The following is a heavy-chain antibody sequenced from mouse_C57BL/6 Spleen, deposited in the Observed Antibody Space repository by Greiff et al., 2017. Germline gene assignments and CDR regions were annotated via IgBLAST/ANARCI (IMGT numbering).Heavy chain of an antibody. V-gene: IGHV5-6*01. D-gene: IGHD1-1*01. J-gene: IGHJ1*03. Sequence: EVQLQESGGDLVKPGGSLKLSCAASGFTFSSYGMSWVRQTPDKRLEWVATISSGGSYTYYPDSVKGRFTISRDNAKNTLYLQMSSLKSEDTAMYYCARQSLDYYGSSYWYFDVWGTGTTVTVSS. CDR3: ARQSLDYYGSSYWYFDV. CDR2: ISSGGSYT. CDR1: GFTFSSYG.